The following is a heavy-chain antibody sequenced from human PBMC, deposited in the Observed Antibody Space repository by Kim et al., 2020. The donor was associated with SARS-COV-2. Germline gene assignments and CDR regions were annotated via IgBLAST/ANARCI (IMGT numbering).Heavy chain of an antibody. V-gene: IGHV3-11*01. Sequence: KGRFTISRDNAKNSLYLQMNSLGAEDTAVYYCGRVQGIAGYDYVSYGMDVWGQGTTVTVPS. CDR3: GRVQGIAGYDYVSYGMDV. D-gene: IGHD3-16*01. J-gene: IGHJ6*02.